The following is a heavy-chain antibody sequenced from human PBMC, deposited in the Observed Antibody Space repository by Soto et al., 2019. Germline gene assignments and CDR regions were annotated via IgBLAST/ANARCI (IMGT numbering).Heavy chain of an antibody. V-gene: IGHV1-8*01. D-gene: IGHD5-12*01. CDR2: MNPNSGNT. Sequence: QVQLVQSGAEVKKPGASVKVSCKASGYTFTSYDINWVRQATGQGLEWMGWMNPNSGNTGYAQKFQGRVTMTRNTSISTAYMELSILRSEDTAVYYWARGPGGYSGYDPFVPDLTWGKGTLVTVSS. J-gene: IGHJ5*02. CDR3: ARGPGGYSGYDPFVPDLT. CDR1: GYTFTSYD.